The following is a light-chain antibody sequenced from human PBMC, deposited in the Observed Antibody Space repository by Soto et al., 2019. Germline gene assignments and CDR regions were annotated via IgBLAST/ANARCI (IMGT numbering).Light chain of an antibody. Sequence: EIVMTQSPATLSLSPGERATLSCRASQSVGKYLVWYQQKPGQAPRLLIYDASNRATGIPARFSGSGSGTDFTLTISRLETEDVAVYYCQQRGKRPPWTFGQGTKVAIK. V-gene: IGKV3-11*01. CDR2: DAS. J-gene: IGKJ1*01. CDR1: QSVGKY. CDR3: QQRGKRPPWT.